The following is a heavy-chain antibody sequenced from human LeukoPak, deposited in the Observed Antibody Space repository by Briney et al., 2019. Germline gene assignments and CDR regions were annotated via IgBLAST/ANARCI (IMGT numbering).Heavy chain of an antibody. Sequence: PSETLSLTCSVSGVSVSGYYWSWIRQTAGKGLERIGHIYGSGDTNYNPSLQSRVTLLVDTSKNQVSLRLRSVTDADTALYYCARDRGFQADNNKWHAWYDPWGQGTLVTVSS. CDR1: GVSVSGYY. D-gene: IGHD1/OR15-1a*01. J-gene: IGHJ5*02. CDR3: ARDRGFQADNNKWHAWYDP. V-gene: IGHV4-4*07. CDR2: IYGSGDT.